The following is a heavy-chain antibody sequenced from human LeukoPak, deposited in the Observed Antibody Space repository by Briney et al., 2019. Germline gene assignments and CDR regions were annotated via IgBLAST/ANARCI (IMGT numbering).Heavy chain of an antibody. CDR3: AKDLVC. CDR2: ISYDGSNK. CDR1: GFTFSNYA. Sequence: PGGSLRLSCAASGFTFSNYAFHWVRQAPGKGLEWVALISYDGSNKYYADSVKGRFTISRDNSKNTLYLQMNSLRAEDTAVYYCAKDLVCWGQGTLVTVSS. V-gene: IGHV3-30*04. J-gene: IGHJ4*02.